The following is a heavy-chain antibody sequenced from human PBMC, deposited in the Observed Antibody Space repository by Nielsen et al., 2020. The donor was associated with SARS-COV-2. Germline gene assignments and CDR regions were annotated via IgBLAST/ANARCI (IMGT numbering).Heavy chain of an antibody. V-gene: IGHV3-30*03. CDR3: TRVLGGSPRPTTVVTPFY. CDR2: ISYDGSNK. D-gene: IGHD4-23*01. Sequence: WIRQPPGKGLEWVAVISYDGSNKYYADSVKGRFTISRDNSKNTLYLQMNSLRAEDTAVYYCTRVLGGSPRPTTVVTPFYWGQGTLVTVSS. J-gene: IGHJ4*02.